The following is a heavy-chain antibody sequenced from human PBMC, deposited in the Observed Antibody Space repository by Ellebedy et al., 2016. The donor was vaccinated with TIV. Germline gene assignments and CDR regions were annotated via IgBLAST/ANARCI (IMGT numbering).Heavy chain of an antibody. CDR3: ARHDFWSGFAPTYYFDY. V-gene: IGHV1-3*01. D-gene: IGHD3-3*01. Sequence: ASVKVSCXASGYTFTSYAMHWVRQAPGQRLEWMGWINAGNGNTKYSQKFQGRVTMTRDTSISTAYMELSRLRSDDTAVYYSARHDFWSGFAPTYYFDYWGQGTLVTVSS. J-gene: IGHJ4*02. CDR2: INAGNGNT. CDR1: GYTFTSYA.